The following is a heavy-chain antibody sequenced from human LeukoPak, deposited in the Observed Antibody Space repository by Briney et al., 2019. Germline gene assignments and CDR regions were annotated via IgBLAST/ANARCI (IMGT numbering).Heavy chain of an antibody. CDR1: GCCISTYY. CDR2: TNYRGSN. Sequence: SETLSLTCTVSGCCISTYYWSWIRQPPGKGLEWIAYTNYRGSNNYNHSLKSRTTIAVDTSKNEFSLMLSAVTAADTAVYYCARRYGSGSSGTFDYWGQGTLVTVSS. CDR3: ARRYGSGSSGTFDY. D-gene: IGHD3-10*01. J-gene: IGHJ4*02. V-gene: IGHV4-59*01.